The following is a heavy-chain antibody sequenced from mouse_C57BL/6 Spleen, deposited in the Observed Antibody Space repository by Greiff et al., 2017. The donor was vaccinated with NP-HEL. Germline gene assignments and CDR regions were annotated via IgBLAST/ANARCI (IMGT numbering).Heavy chain of an antibody. CDR1: GYSITSGYY. J-gene: IGHJ3*01. Sequence: EVKLEESGPGLVKPSQSLSLTCSVTGYSITSGYYWNWIRQFPGNKLEWMGYISYDGSNNYNPSLKNRISITRDTSKNQFFLKLNSVTTEDTATYYCARSDYYGSSYGFAYWGQGTLVTVSA. CDR3: ARSDYYGSSYGFAY. V-gene: IGHV3-6*01. CDR2: ISYDGSN. D-gene: IGHD1-1*01.